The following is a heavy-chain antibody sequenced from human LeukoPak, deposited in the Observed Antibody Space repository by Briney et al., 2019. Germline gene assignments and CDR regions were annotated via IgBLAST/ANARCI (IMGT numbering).Heavy chain of an antibody. CDR1: GFTFSSYA. D-gene: IGHD1-1*01. CDR3: ARNAAPVQLYNWFDP. J-gene: IGHJ5*02. V-gene: IGHV3-30-3*01. Sequence: PGRSLRLSCAASGFTFSSYAMHWVRQAPGKGLEWVAVISYDGSNKYYADSVKGRFTISRDNSKNTLYLQMNSLRAEDTAVYYCARNAAPVQLYNWFDPWGQGTLVTVSS. CDR2: ISYDGSNK.